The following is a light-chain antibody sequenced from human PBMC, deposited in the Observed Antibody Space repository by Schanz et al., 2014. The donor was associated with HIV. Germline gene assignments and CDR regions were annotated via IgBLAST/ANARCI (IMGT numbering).Light chain of an antibody. CDR2: DVT. V-gene: IGLV2-14*03. CDR3: ATWDDSLKAWV. Sequence: QSVLTQPASVSGSPGQSITISCTGTSSDVGADNSVSWYQQHPGRAPRLLVYDVTYRPSGVSNRFSGSKSGNTASLTISGLQPEDEADYYCATWDDSLKAWVFGGGTKLTVL. J-gene: IGLJ3*02. CDR1: SSDVGADNS.